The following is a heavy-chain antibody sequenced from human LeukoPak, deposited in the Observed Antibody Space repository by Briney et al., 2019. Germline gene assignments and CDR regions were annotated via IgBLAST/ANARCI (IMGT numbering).Heavy chain of an antibody. CDR1: GASLNSPNYY. Sequence: SETLSLTCIVSGASLNSPNYYWGWIRQPPGKGLEWIGTIYYSGTTYYNPSLKSRVTISVDTSKNQFSLKLRSVTAADTAVYYCARHLPGYSNTWPGPWGQGTLVTVSS. CDR2: IYYSGTT. CDR3: ARHLPGYSNTWPGP. J-gene: IGHJ5*02. D-gene: IGHD4-11*01. V-gene: IGHV4-39*01.